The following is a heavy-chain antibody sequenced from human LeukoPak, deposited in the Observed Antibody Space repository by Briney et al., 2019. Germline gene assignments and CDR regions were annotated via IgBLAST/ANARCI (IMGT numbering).Heavy chain of an antibody. CDR2: ITGSGGRT. Sequence: PGGSLRLSCEVSGFTFSTYGMSWVRQAPGKGLEWASAITGSGGRTYYADSVKGRFTISRDNSRDRLYLETNSLRAEDTAVYYCARDRMGAIMYFDVWGRGTLVTVSS. CDR1: GFTFSTYG. CDR3: ARDRMGAIMYFDV. V-gene: IGHV3-23*01. D-gene: IGHD3-10*01. J-gene: IGHJ2*01.